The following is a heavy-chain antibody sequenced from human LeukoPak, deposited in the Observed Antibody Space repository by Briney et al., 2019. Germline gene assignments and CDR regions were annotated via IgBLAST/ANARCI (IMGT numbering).Heavy chain of an antibody. CDR3: ANYCSASTCYGVEGY. V-gene: IGHV3-23*01. CDR1: GFTFSGYA. CDR2: ISGSGGST. Sequence: GGSLRLSCAASGFTFSGYAMSWVRQAPGKGLEWVSGISGSGGSTYYADSVKGRFTISRDNARNSLYLQMNSLRAGDTAIYYCANYCSASTCYGVEGYWGQGTLVTVSS. D-gene: IGHD2-2*01. J-gene: IGHJ4*02.